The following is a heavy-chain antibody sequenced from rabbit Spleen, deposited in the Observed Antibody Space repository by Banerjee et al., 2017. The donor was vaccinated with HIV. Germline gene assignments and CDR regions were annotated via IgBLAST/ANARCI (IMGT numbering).Heavy chain of an antibody. D-gene: IGHD1-1*01. Sequence: QLEESGGGLVQPEGSLTLTCKASGFDFSRYGVSWVRQAPGKGLEWIGYIDPIFGSTHYASWAKGRFTISKTSSTTVTLQMTSLTAADTGPYFCARGASGSGYYSLWGPGTLGTV. V-gene: IGHV1S45*01. CDR2: IDPIFGST. CDR3: ARGASGSGYYSL. J-gene: IGHJ4*01. CDR1: GFDFSRYG.